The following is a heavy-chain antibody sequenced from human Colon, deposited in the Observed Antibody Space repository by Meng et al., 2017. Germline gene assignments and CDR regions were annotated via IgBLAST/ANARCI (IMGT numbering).Heavy chain of an antibody. J-gene: IGHJ4*02. D-gene: IGHD3-10*02. CDR3: AGDWVDVRGGFDF. CDR2: TYYKSKYYN. V-gene: IGHV6-1*01. CDR1: RDSVSSISAA. Sequence: VPLQQVGHGRVKPSQPPSLTSPTCRDSVSSISAAWNWSRQPPSRGLEWRVRTYYKSKYYNYYALSVKSRITINPATTKNLFSLQLNSVTPEDTAIYYCAGDWVDVRGGFDFWGQGTLVTVSS.